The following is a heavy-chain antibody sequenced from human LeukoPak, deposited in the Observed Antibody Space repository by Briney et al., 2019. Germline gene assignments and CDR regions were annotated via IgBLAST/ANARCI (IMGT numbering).Heavy chain of an antibody. CDR2: ISVDGRNT. CDR1: GFTFSDYA. J-gene: IGHJ1*01. V-gene: IGHV3-23*01. CDR3: AKDVDSSDRYGDFQH. D-gene: IGHD3-22*01. Sequence: GESLRLSCAASGFTFSDYAMNWVRQAPGQGLEWVSTISVDGRNTHYADSVKGRFTISRDNSKNTLYLQMNSLRAEDTAVYYCAKDVDSSDRYGDFQHWGQGTLVTVSS.